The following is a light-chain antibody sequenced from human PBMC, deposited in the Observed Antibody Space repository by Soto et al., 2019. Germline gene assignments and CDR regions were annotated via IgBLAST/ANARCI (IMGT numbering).Light chain of an antibody. Sequence: NFMLTQPHSVSESPGKTVTISCTRSSGSIASNSVQWYQQRPGSSPTTVIYEDDQRPSGVPDRFSGSIDSSSNSASLTISGLKNEDEADYYCQSHASTNPRVFGGGTKLTVL. J-gene: IGLJ2*01. CDR3: QSHASTNPRV. CDR1: SGSIASNS. V-gene: IGLV6-57*01. CDR2: EDD.